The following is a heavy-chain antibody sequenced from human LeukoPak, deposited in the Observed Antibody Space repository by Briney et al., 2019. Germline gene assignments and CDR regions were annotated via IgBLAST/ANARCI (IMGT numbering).Heavy chain of an antibody. V-gene: IGHV4-59*01. D-gene: IGHD6-19*01. CDR3: ARDSSGWSYYYYYYMDV. Sequence: PSETLSLTCTVSGGSISSYYWSWIRQPPGEGLEWIGYIYYSGSTNYNPSLKSRVTISVDTSKNQFSLKLSSVTAADTAVYYCARDSSGWSYYYYYYMDVWGKGTTVTVSS. CDR1: GGSISSYY. CDR2: IYYSGST. J-gene: IGHJ6*03.